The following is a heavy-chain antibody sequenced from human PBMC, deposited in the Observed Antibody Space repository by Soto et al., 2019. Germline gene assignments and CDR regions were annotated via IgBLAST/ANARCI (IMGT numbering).Heavy chain of an antibody. V-gene: IGHV1-3*01. CDR3: ARDRFIYATRRLSNAFDI. J-gene: IGHJ3*02. CDR2: INAGNGNT. CDR1: GYTFTSYA. D-gene: IGHD2-2*01. Sequence: ASVKVSCKASGYTFTSYAMHWVRQAPGQRLEWMGWINAGNGNTKYSQKFQGRVTITRDTSASTAYMELSSLRSEDTAVYYCARDRFIYATRRLSNAFDIWGQGTMVTVSS.